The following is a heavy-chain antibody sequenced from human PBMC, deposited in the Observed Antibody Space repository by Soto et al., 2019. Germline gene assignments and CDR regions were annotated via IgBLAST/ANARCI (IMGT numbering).Heavy chain of an antibody. J-gene: IGHJ4*01. V-gene: IGHV3-23*01. CDR1: GFTFSKYA. D-gene: IGHD3-16*01. CDR3: VSGNDEDVD. CDR2: ISGTAVST. Sequence: LLESGGGLAQPGGSLRLSCVASGFTFSKYAMNWVRQAPGKGLEWVASISGTAVSTDYADSVKGRFTISRDNSKNTVSLQMDNLRVEDTATYFCVSGNDEDVDWGQGTLVAVSS.